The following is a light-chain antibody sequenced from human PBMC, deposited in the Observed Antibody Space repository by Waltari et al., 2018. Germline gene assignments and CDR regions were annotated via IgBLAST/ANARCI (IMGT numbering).Light chain of an antibody. V-gene: IGKV4-1*01. Sequence: DIVMTQSPDSLAVSLGERATIHCKSSQSIFYSSNNKDYLAWYQLKPGPPPKLLIYWASTRESGVPDRFSGSGTGTDFTLTIRSLQTEDVATYYCQQYRDTPYTFGQGTNLEI. CDR3: QQYRDTPYT. CDR1: QSIFYSSNNKDY. CDR2: WAS. J-gene: IGKJ2*01.